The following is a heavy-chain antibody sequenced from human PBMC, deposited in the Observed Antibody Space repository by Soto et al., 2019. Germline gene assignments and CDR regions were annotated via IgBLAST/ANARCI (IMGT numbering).Heavy chain of an antibody. CDR3: ARDGPLTGTDYYYYGMDV. V-gene: IGHV1-69*13. D-gene: IGHD7-27*01. Sequence: SVKVSCKASGGTFSSYAISWVRQAPGQGLEWMGGIIPIFGTANYAQKFQGRVTITADESTSTAYMELSSLRSEDTAAYYCARDGPLTGTDYYYYGMDVWGQGTTVTVSS. CDR2: IIPIFGTA. J-gene: IGHJ6*02. CDR1: GGTFSSYA.